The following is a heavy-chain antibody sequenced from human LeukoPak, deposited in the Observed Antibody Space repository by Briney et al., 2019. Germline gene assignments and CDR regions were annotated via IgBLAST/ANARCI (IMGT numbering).Heavy chain of an antibody. CDR2: ITSSSSYV. CDR3: ARVRSGSYFFQD. CDR1: GFTFSSYS. Sequence: PGGSLRLSCAASGFTFSSYSMNWVRQAPGKGLEWVSSITSSSSYVYYADSVKGRFAISRDNAKNTLYLQMNSLKAEDTAVYYCARVRSGSYFFQDWGLGTLVTVSS. D-gene: IGHD1-26*01. V-gene: IGHV3-21*01. J-gene: IGHJ1*01.